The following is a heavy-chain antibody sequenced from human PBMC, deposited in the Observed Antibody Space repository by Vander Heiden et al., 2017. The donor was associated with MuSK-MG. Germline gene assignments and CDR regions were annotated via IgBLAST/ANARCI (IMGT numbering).Heavy chain of an antibody. CDR2: INHSGST. CDR3: ARVHLRWYPPWYYYGMDV. J-gene: IGHJ6*02. CDR1: GGSFSGYY. D-gene: IGHD4-17*01. Sequence: QVQLQQWGSGLLKPSETLSLTCAVYGGSFSGYYWSWMRQPPGKGLEWIGEINHSGSTNYNPALKSRVTISVDTSKNQFSLKLSSVTAADTAVYYCARVHLRWYPPWYYYGMDVWGQGTTVTVSS. V-gene: IGHV4-34*01.